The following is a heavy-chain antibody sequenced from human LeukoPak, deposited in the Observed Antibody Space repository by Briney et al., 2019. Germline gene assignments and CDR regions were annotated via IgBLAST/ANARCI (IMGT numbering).Heavy chain of an antibody. V-gene: IGHV1-18*01. CDR1: GYSFTNYG. J-gene: IGHJ4*02. CDR3: ARGGLSSTRKTSFDY. Sequence: GASVKVCCKASGYSFTNYGITWVRQAPGQGLEWMGWISGYSGNTNYAQKLQGRVTMTTDTSTSTAYMELRSLRSDDTAVYYCARGGLSSTRKTSFDYWGQGTLVTVSS. CDR2: ISGYSGNT. D-gene: IGHD2-2*01.